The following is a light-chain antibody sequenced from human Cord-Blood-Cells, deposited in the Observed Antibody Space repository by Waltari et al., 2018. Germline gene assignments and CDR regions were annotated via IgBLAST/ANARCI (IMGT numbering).Light chain of an antibody. Sequence: EIVMTQSPATLSVSPGARATLSYRASQSVSSNLAWYQQKPGQAPRLLIYGASTRATGIPARFSGSGSGTEFTLTISSLQSEDFAVYYCQQYNNWPRTFGQGTKLEIK. CDR1: QSVSSN. CDR2: GAS. V-gene: IGKV3-15*01. J-gene: IGKJ2*01. CDR3: QQYNNWPRT.